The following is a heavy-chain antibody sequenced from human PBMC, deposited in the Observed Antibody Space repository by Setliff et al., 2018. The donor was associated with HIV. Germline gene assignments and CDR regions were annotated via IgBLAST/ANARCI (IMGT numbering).Heavy chain of an antibody. D-gene: IGHD3-22*01. CDR1: GGSISSSSYY. V-gene: IGHV4-39*01. CDR2: IFYTGST. J-gene: IGHJ4*02. Sequence: SETLSLTCTVSGGSISSSSYYWDWIRQPPGKSLEWVGSIFYTGSTNYRPSLESRVIVSLDTSKNQFSLKLSSVTAADTAVYYCARHSGLGGYYSPFDYWGLGTLVTVSS. CDR3: ARHSGLGGYYSPFDY.